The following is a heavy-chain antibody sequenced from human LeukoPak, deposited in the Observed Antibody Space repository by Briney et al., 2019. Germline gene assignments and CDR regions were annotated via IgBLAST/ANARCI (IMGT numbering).Heavy chain of an antibody. CDR2: ISSSTIYT. V-gene: IGHV3-21*01. CDR3: ARGGSGNWNAPFDY. J-gene: IGHJ4*02. CDR1: GFTFNSFS. D-gene: IGHD1-1*01. Sequence: GGSLRLSCAASGFTFNSFSMNWVRQAPGKGLEWVSSISSSTIYTYYADSVKGRFTISRDNAKNSLYLQMNSLRAEDTAVYYCARGGSGNWNAPFDYWGEGTLVTVSS.